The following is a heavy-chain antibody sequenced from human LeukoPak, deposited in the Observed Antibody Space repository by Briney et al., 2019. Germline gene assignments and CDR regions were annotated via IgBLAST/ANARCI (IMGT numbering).Heavy chain of an antibody. J-gene: IGHJ4*02. Sequence: AASVKVSCKVSGYSIAELSTHWVRQAPGKGLEWMGGFDPGSGEIIYEQKFQDRVTMIEDTSTDTAYMELSSLRSEDTALYYCATGTHYDLLPFWGQGTLVTVSS. CDR2: FDPGSGEI. CDR1: GYSIAELS. D-gene: IGHD3-9*01. V-gene: IGHV1-24*01. CDR3: ATGTHYDLLPF.